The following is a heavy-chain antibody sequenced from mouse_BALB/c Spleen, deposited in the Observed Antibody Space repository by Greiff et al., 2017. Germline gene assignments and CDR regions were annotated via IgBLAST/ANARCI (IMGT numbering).Heavy chain of an antibody. Sequence: QVQLQQSGAELVRPGTSVKVSCKASGYAFTNYLIEWVKQRPGQGLEWIGVINPGSGGTNYNEKFKGKATLTADKSSSTAYMQLSSLTSDDSAVYFCARLFDYWGQGTTLTVSS. CDR3: ARLFDY. V-gene: IGHV1-54*01. CDR1: GYAFTNYL. CDR2: INPGSGGT. J-gene: IGHJ2*01.